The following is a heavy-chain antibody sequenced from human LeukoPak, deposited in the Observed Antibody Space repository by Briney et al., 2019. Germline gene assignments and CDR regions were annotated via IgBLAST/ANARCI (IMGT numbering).Heavy chain of an antibody. CDR2: ISSSSSTI. CDR1: GFTFSSYS. Sequence: GGSLRLSCAASGFTFSSYSMNWVRQAPGKGLEWASYISSSSSTIYYADSVKGRFTISRDNAKNSLYLQMNSLRAEDTAVYYCARDYGYCSGGSCYGRGDWGQGTLVTVSS. J-gene: IGHJ4*02. CDR3: ARDYGYCSGGSCYGRGD. D-gene: IGHD2-15*01. V-gene: IGHV3-48*01.